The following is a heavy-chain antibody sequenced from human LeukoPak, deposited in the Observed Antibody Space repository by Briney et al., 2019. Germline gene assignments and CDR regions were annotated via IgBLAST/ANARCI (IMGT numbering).Heavy chain of an antibody. D-gene: IGHD6-19*01. V-gene: IGHV4-59*01. CDR1: GGSISSYY. Sequence: SETLSLTCTVSGGSISSYYWSWIRQPPGKGLEWIGYIYYSGSTNYNPSLKSRVTISVDTSKNQFSLKLSSVTAADTAVYYCARDGYSSGWYSYYYMDVWGKGTTVTASS. CDR2: IYYSGST. CDR3: ARDGYSSGWYSYYYMDV. J-gene: IGHJ6*03.